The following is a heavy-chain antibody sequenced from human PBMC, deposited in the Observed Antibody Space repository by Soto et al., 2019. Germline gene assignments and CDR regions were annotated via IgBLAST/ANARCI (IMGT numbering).Heavy chain of an antibody. V-gene: IGHV2-5*02. CDR3: AHVIPDNYDSSGYRRYFDY. J-gene: IGHJ4*02. CDR2: IYWDDDK. Sequence: QITLKESGPTLVKPTQTLTLTCTFSGFSLSTSGVGVGWIRQPAGKALEWLALIYWDDDKRYSPSLKSRLTITKDTSKNQVVLTMTNMDPVDTATYYCAHVIPDNYDSSGYRRYFDYWGQGTLVTVSS. CDR1: GFSLSTSGVG. D-gene: IGHD3-22*01.